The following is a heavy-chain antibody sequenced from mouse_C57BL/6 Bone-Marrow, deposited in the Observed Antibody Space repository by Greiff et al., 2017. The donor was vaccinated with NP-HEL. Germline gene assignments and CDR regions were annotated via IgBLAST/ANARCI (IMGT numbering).Heavy chain of an antibody. J-gene: IGHJ3*01. CDR3: ARRDYYGREFAY. D-gene: IGHD1-1*01. CDR1: GYTFTSYW. Sequence: VKLMESGAELVMPGASVKLSCKASGYTFTSYWMHWVKQRPGQGLEWIGEIDPSDSYTNYNQKFKGKSTLTVDKSSSTAYMQLSSLTSEDSAVYYCARRDYYGREFAYWGQGTLVTVSA. CDR2: IDPSDSYT. V-gene: IGHV1-69*01.